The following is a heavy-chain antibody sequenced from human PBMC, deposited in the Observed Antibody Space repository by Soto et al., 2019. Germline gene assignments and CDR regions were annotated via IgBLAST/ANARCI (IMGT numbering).Heavy chain of an antibody. Sequence: SETLSLTCAVYGGSFSGYYWSWIRQPPGKGLEWIGYIYYSGSTNYNPSLKSRVTISVDTSKNQFSLKLSSVTAADTAVYYCARGLGITAMDAVYGMDVWGQGTTVTVSS. J-gene: IGHJ6*02. CDR3: ARGLGITAMDAVYGMDV. D-gene: IGHD5-18*01. CDR2: IYYSGST. CDR1: GGSFSGYY. V-gene: IGHV4-59*01.